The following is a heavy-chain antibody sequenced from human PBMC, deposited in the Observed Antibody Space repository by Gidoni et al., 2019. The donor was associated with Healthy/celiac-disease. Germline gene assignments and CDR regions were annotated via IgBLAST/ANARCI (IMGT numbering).Heavy chain of an antibody. J-gene: IGHJ6*02. Sequence: QVQLVESGGGVVQPGRSLRLSCAASGFTFSNYGMHWGRQAPGKGLGWVAVISYDGSNKYYADSVKGRFSISRDNSKNTLYLQMNSLRAEDTSVYYCAKALRTSSWTYYYYGMDVWGQGTTVTVSS. V-gene: IGHV3-30*18. CDR1: GFTFSNYG. D-gene: IGHD2-2*01. CDR2: ISYDGSNK. CDR3: AKALRTSSWTYYYYGMDV.